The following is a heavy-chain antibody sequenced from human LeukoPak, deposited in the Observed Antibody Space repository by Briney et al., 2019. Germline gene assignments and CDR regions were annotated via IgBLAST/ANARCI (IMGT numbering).Heavy chain of an antibody. Sequence: SETLSLTCAVDGGSLSGYYWSWIRQPPGKGLEWIGEINHSGSTNYNPALTSRGTISVDTSKNQFSLKLSSVTAADPAVNYCARVEPAVSSNWFDPWGQGTLVTVSS. V-gene: IGHV4-34*01. CDR3: ARVEPAVSSNWFDP. CDR1: GGSLSGYY. J-gene: IGHJ5*01. CDR2: INHSGST. D-gene: IGHD2-2*01.